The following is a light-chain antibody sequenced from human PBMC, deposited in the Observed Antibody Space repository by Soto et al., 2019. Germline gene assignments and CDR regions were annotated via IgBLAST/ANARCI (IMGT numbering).Light chain of an antibody. CDR2: GAS. CDR3: QQYGNSPQT. Sequence: EIVLTQSPGTLSLSPGERATLSCRASQSVSSSYLAWYQAKPGQAPRLLIYGASSRATGIPDRFSGSGSGTDFTLTISRLEPEDFAVYYCQQYGNSPQTFDQGTKVEIK. J-gene: IGKJ1*01. CDR1: QSVSSSY. V-gene: IGKV3-20*01.